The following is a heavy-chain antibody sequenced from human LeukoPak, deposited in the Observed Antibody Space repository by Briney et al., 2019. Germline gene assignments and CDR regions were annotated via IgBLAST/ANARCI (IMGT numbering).Heavy chain of an antibody. CDR2: INHSGRT. J-gene: IGHJ3*02. CDR3: ARGANRLYCSSTSSIPRRCGAFDI. V-gene: IGHV4-34*01. D-gene: IGHD2-2*01. Sequence: SETLSLTCAVYGGSFSGYYWSWIRQPPGKGLEWIGEINHSGRTNYNPSLKSRVTISVETSKNQFSLKLSSVTAADTAVYYCARGANRLYCSSTSSIPRRCGAFDIWGQGTMVTVSS. CDR1: GGSFSGYY.